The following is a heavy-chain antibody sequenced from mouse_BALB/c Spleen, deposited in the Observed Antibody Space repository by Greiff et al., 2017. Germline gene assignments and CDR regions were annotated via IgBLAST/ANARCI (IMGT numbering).Heavy chain of an antibody. V-gene: IGHV5-6-4*01. Sequence: EVKLQESGGGLVKPGGSLKLSCAASGFTFSSYTMSWVRQTPEKRLEWVATISSGGSYTYYPDSVKGRFTISRDNAKNTLYLQMSSLKSEDTAMYYCTRVYYYGSSGYFDVWGAGTTVTVSS. CDR2: ISSGGSYT. CDR1: GFTFSSYT. D-gene: IGHD1-1*01. J-gene: IGHJ1*01. CDR3: TRVYYYGSSGYFDV.